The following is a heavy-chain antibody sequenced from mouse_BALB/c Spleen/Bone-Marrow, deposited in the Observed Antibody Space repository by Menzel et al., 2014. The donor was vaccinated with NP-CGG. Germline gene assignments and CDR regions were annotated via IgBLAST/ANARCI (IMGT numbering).Heavy chain of an antibody. Sequence: VQVVESGPGLEESSQSLSISCTVSGFSLISYGVHWIRQRPGKGLEWLGVIWPGGSTNYNSAFMSRLSISKDNSKSQVFLKMNSLQSDDTAMYYCARDLYYDYDVGAMDYWGQGTSVTVSS. V-gene: IGHV2-9*02. CDR2: IWPGGST. D-gene: IGHD2-4*01. CDR3: ARDLYYDYDVGAMDY. CDR1: GFSLISYG. J-gene: IGHJ4*01.